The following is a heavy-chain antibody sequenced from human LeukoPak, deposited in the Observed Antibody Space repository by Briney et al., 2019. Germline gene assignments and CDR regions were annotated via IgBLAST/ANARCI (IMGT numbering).Heavy chain of an antibody. J-gene: IGHJ5*02. CDR2: IHSNGYT. Sequence: SETLSLTCTVSGGSISGYYWSWIRQPPGQGLEWIAYIHSNGYTNYNPSLKSRVTISVDTSKNQFSLKVTSVAAADTAMYYCTKREGPMSGSYDYFDPWGQGTLVTVS. V-gene: IGHV4-4*09. CDR3: TKREGPMSGSYDYFDP. CDR1: GGSISGYY. D-gene: IGHD1-26*01.